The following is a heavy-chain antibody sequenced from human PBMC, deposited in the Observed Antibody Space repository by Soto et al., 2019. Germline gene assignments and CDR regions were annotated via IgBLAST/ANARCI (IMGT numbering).Heavy chain of an antibody. CDR3: AQIRSGSYFDY. Sequence: GGSLRLSCSASGFPFRSYAMHWVRQAPGKGLEYVSAISSNGGSTYYADSVKGRFTISRDNSKNTLYLQMNSLRAEDTAVYYCAQIRSGSYFDYWGQGTLVTVSS. CDR2: ISSNGGST. D-gene: IGHD1-26*01. CDR1: GFPFRSYA. V-gene: IGHV3-64*04. J-gene: IGHJ4*02.